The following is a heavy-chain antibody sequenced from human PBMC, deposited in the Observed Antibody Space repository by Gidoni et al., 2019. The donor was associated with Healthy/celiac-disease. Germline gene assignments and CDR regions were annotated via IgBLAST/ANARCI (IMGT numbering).Heavy chain of an antibody. V-gene: IGHV3-21*01. CDR3: ARGIMITFGGVIAPL. CDR1: GFTFSSYS. J-gene: IGHJ4*02. CDR2: ISSSSSYI. Sequence: EVQLVESGGGLVKPGGSLSLSCAASGFTFSSYSINWVRRAPGKGLEWLSSISSSSSYIYDADSVKGRFTIARDNAKNSLYLQMNSLRAEDTAVYYCARGIMITFGGVIAPLWGQGTLVTVSS. D-gene: IGHD3-16*02.